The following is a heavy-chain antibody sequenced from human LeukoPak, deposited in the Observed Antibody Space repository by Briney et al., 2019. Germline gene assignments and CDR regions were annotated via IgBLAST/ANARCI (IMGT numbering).Heavy chain of an antibody. CDR3: AREGYYDSSGYYR. V-gene: IGHV3-7*01. D-gene: IGHD3-22*01. Sequence: GGSLRLSCAASGFTFSSYWMSWVRQAPGKGLEWVANIKQDGSEKYYVDSVKGRFTISRDNAKNSLYLQMNSLRAEDTAVYYCAREGYYDSSGYYRWGQGNPGHRLL. J-gene: IGHJ4*02. CDR1: GFTFSSYW. CDR2: IKQDGSEK.